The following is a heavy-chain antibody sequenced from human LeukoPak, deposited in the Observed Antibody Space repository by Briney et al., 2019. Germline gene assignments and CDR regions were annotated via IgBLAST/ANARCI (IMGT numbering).Heavy chain of an antibody. CDR2: ISGYTGNT. J-gene: IGHJ4*02. V-gene: IGHV1-18*01. Sequence: ASVKVSCKASGYTFISYGISWVRQAPGQGLEWMGWISGYTGNTNYAQKFQGRVTMTTETSTSTAYMELTSLRSDDTAVYYCARDGSPGDFDYWGQGTLVTVSA. CDR1: GYTFISYG. CDR3: ARDGSPGDFDY. D-gene: IGHD4-17*01.